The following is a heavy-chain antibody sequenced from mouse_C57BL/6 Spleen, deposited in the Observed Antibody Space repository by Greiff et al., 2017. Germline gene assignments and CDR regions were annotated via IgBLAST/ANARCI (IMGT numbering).Heavy chain of an antibody. CDR1: GYTFTSYW. D-gene: IGHD2-4*01. J-gene: IGHJ4*01. CDR3: ARSIYYDYDVYYYAMDY. CDR2: IHPNSGST. V-gene: IGHV1-64*01. Sequence: VQLQQPGAELVKPGASVKLSCKASGYTFTSYWMHWVKQRPGQGLEWIGMIHPNSGSTNYNEKFKSKATLTVDKSSSTAYMHLSSLTSEDSAVYYCARSIYYDYDVYYYAMDYWGQGTSVTVSS.